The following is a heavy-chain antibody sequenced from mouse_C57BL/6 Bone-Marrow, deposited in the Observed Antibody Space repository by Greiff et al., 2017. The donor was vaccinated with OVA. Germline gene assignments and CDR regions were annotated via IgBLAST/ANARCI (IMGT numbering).Heavy chain of an antibody. J-gene: IGHJ2*01. CDR1: GYTFTSYW. CDR3: ARSSYYRGYFDY. Sequence: VQLQQPGAELVRPGSSVKLSCKASGYTFTSYWMDWVKQRPGQGLEWIGNIYPSDSETHYNQKFKDKATLTVDKSSSTAYMQLSSLTSEDSAVYYCARSSYYRGYFDYWGQGTTLTVSS. CDR2: IYPSDSET. D-gene: IGHD2-14*01. V-gene: IGHV1-61*01.